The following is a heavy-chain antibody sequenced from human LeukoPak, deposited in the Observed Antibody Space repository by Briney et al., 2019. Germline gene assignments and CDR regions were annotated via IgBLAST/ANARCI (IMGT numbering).Heavy chain of an antibody. CDR3: AKVYGSGPPVYYYYYGMDV. Sequence: PGGSLRLSCAASGFTFSSYGIHWVRQAPGKGLEWVAVISYDGSNKYYADSVKGRFTISRDNSKNTLYLQMNSLRAEDTAVYYCAKVYGSGPPVYYYYYGMDVWGQGTTVTVSS. CDR1: GFTFSSYG. V-gene: IGHV3-30*18. D-gene: IGHD3-10*01. J-gene: IGHJ6*02. CDR2: ISYDGSNK.